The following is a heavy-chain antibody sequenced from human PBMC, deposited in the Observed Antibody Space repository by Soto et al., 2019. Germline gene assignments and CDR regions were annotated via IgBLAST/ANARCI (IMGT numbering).Heavy chain of an antibody. J-gene: IGHJ3*02. CDR2: IYYSGST. Sequence: SETLSLTCTVSGGSISSSSYYWGWIRQPPGKGLEWIGSIYYSGSTYYNPSLKSRVTISVDTSKNQFSLKLSSVTAADTAVYYCARVSGLRNDAFDIWGQGTMVTVSS. CDR3: ARVSGLRNDAFDI. V-gene: IGHV4-39*01. D-gene: IGHD5-12*01. CDR1: GGSISSSSYY.